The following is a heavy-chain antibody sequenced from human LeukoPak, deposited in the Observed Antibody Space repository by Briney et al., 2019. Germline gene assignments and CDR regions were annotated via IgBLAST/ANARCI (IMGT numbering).Heavy chain of an antibody. CDR3: ASYNWNAQGAS. Sequence: GGSLRLSCAASGFTVSSNYMNWVRQAPGKGLEWVSVIYSGGFTSYADSVKGRFTISRDNSKNTLYLQMNSLRAEDTAVYYCASYNWNAQGASWGRGTPVTVSS. V-gene: IGHV3-53*01. D-gene: IGHD1-1*01. CDR2: IYSGGFT. J-gene: IGHJ5*02. CDR1: GFTVSSNY.